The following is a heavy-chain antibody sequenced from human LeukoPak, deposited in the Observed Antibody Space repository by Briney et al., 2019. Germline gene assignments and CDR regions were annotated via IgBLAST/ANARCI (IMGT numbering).Heavy chain of an antibody. CDR3: ARRYYYNLGSFPFDF. Sequence: SETLSLTCTVSGGSINNYYWSWIRQPPGKGLEWIGYIYSSGSTNYNPSLKSRVTISVDTSKNHFSLNLSSVTAADTAVYYCARRYYYNLGSFPFDFWGQGTLVTVSS. V-gene: IGHV4-59*01. D-gene: IGHD3-10*01. CDR2: IYSSGST. CDR1: GGSINNYY. J-gene: IGHJ4*02.